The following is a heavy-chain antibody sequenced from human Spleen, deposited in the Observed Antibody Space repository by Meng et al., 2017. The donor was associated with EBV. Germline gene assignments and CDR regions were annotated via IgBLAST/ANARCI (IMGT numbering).Heavy chain of an antibody. CDR2: VSYSGDT. Sequence: QVQLQESGPGLVKPSQTLSLTCAVXGGSISSGRYYWSWLRQPPGEGLEWIGSVSYSGDTFYNPSLKSRITISLDTSKDQFSLKLYSVTAPNTAVYYWGGGDYSQKYYCYRDFWGQGTLVTVSS. CDR3: GGGDYSQKYYCYRDF. J-gene: IGHJ4*02. CDR1: GGSISSGRYY. D-gene: IGHD3-10*01. V-gene: IGHV4-30-4*01.